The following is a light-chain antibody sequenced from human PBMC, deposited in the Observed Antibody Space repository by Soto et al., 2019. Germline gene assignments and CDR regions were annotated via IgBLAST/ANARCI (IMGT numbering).Light chain of an antibody. CDR3: TQAALLPIR. J-gene: IGKJ4*01. CDR2: KVS. CDR1: XXLVHSDGNTY. Sequence: LPVXLGQXVYIXXXXSXXLVHSDGNTYLSWRHQMPGQAPRRLIYKVSNRDAGVPDRFSGSRSGTDFTLKIIRLESEDVIVYYSTQAALLPIRFG. V-gene: IGKV2-30*02.